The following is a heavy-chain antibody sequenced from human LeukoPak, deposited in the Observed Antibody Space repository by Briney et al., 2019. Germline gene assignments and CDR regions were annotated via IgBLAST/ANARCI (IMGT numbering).Heavy chain of an antibody. D-gene: IGHD2-15*01. Sequence: SETLSLTCAVYGGSFSGYYWSWIRQPPGKGLEWIGEINHSGSTNYNPSLKSRVTISVDTSKNQFSLKLSSVTAADTAVYYCARGNSGYDSVVVVAANPFYYYYYYMDVWGKGTTVTVSS. CDR2: INHSGST. CDR3: ARGNSGYDSVVVVAANPFYYYYYYMDV. CDR1: GGSFSGYY. J-gene: IGHJ6*03. V-gene: IGHV4-34*01.